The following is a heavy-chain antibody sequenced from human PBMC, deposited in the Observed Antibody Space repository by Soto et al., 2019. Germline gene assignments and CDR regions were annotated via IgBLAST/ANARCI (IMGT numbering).Heavy chain of an antibody. Sequence: EVQLVESGGGLVQPGGSLRLSCAASGFTLSSYHMDWVRQAPGKGLEWVSYININSGTIHYADSVKGRFTISRDNAKNSLYLQMDSLRAEDTAVSFCARDGTTGTTNYHYAIDVCGHGPTVTVSS. D-gene: IGHD4-17*01. CDR2: ININSGTI. V-gene: IGHV3-48*03. CDR1: GFTLSSYH. J-gene: IGHJ6*02. CDR3: ARDGTTGTTNYHYAIDV.